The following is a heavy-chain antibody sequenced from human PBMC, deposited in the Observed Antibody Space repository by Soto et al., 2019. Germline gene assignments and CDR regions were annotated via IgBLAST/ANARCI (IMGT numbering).Heavy chain of an antibody. J-gene: IGHJ4*02. V-gene: IGHV3-30*18. CDR3: AKDQDGTFDY. CDR2: ISYDGSNK. Sequence: QVQLVESGGGVVQPGRSLRLSCAASGFTFSSYGMHWVRQAPGKGLEWVAVISYDGSNKYYADSVKGRFTISRDNSKNTLYLQMNILRAEDTAVYYCAKDQDGTFDYWGQGTLVTVSS. CDR1: GFTFSSYG. D-gene: IGHD1-7*01.